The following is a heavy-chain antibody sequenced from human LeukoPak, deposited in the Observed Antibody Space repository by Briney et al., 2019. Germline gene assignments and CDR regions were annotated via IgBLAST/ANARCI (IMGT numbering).Heavy chain of an antibody. Sequence: GGSLRLSCAASGFTFSRYSMNWVRQAPGKGLEWVSSISSSSSFKYYADSVKGRFTISRDNAKNSLYLQMNSLRAEDTAVYYCARDPPLGSCSTISCPHLDYWGQGTLVTVSS. CDR3: ARDPPLGSCSTISCPHLDY. CDR2: ISSSSSFK. J-gene: IGHJ4*02. CDR1: GFTFSRYS. D-gene: IGHD2-2*01. V-gene: IGHV3-21*01.